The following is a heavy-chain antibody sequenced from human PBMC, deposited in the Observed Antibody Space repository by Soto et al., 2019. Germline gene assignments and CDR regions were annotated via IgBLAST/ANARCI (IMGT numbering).Heavy chain of an antibody. CDR1: GFTFSTHA. V-gene: IGHV3-23*01. Sequence: EVQLLESGGGLVQPGGSLRLSCAASGFTFSTHAMIWVRQAPGKGLNWVSTVDVGGGSTYYTDSVKGRFTVSRDNSKNTVYLQLNTLRAEDTAIYFCASDSGPAGGGACDIWGQGTMVTVSS. J-gene: IGHJ3*02. D-gene: IGHD6-25*01. CDR3: ASDSGPAGGGACDI. CDR2: VDVGGGST.